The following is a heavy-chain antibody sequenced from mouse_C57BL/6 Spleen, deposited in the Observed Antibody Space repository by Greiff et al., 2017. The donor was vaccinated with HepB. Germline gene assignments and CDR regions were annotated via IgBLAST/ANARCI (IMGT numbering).Heavy chain of an antibody. D-gene: IGHD3-2*02. CDR3: ARKKAQATFAY. CDR2: IHPNSGST. CDR1: GYTFTSYW. V-gene: IGHV1-64*01. J-gene: IGHJ3*01. Sequence: VQLQQSGAELVKPGASVKLSCKASGYTFTSYWMHWVKQRLGQGLEWIGMIHPNSGSTNYNEKFKSKATLTVDKSSSTAYMQLSSLTSEDSAVYYCARKKAQATFAYWGQGTLVTVSA.